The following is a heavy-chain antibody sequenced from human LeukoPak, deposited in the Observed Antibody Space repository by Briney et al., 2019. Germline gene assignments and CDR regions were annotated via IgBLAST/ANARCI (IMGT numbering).Heavy chain of an antibody. CDR1: GFTFSSYG. D-gene: IGHD2-15*01. J-gene: IGHJ4*02. CDR3: AKGSGPLDY. Sequence: GGSLRLSCAASGFTFSSYGMHWVRQAPGKGLEWVAVISYDGSNKYYADSVKGRFTISRDNSKNTLYLRMNSLRAEDTAVYYCAKGSGPLDYWGQGTLVTVSS. CDR2: ISYDGSNK. V-gene: IGHV3-30*18.